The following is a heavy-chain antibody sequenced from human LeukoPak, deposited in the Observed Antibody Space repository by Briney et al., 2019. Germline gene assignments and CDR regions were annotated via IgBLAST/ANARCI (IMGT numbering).Heavy chain of an antibody. CDR3: ARVGPTDDYGDSHDAFDI. Sequence: SQTLSPTCSVSGGSASSSFWSWIRQLPGKGLGWIGHIYYSGSTNYNPSLNSRVTISVDTSKTHFSLKVTPVTAADTAVYYCARVGPTDDYGDSHDAFDIWSQGTLVAVSS. D-gene: IGHD4-17*01. CDR1: GGSASSSF. J-gene: IGHJ3*02. V-gene: IGHV4-59*02. CDR2: IYYSGST.